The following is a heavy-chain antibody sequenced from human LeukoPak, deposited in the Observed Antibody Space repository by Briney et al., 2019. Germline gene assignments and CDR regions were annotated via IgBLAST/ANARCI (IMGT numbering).Heavy chain of an antibody. CDR2: IIPILGIG. CDR3: AISLRGSGSYKPTFDY. Sequence: GASVKVSCKASGGTFSSYAISWVRQAPGQGLEWMGRIIPILGIGNYAQKFQGRVTITADKSTSTAYMELSSLRSEDTAVYYCAISLRGSGSYKPTFDYWGQGTLVTVSS. D-gene: IGHD3-10*01. J-gene: IGHJ4*02. V-gene: IGHV1-69*04. CDR1: GGTFSSYA.